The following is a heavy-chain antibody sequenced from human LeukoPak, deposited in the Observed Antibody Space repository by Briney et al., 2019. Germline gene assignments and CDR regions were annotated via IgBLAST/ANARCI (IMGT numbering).Heavy chain of an antibody. J-gene: IGHJ4*02. CDR1: GYTFTGYY. CDR3: ARDPTTYYDFWSGYYNGDY. CDR2: INPNSGGT. Sequence: ASVKVSCKASGYTFTGYYMHWLRQAPGQGLEWMGWINPNSGGTNYAQKFQGRVTMTRDTSISTAYMELSRLRSDDTAVYYCARDPTTYYDFWSGYYNGDYWGQGTLVTVSS. V-gene: IGHV1-2*02. D-gene: IGHD3-3*01.